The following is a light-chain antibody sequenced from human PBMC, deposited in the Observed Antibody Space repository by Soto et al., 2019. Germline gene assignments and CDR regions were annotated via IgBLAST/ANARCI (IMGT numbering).Light chain of an antibody. CDR1: QSISTN. CDR3: QQSYIFPRT. Sequence: DIPMTQSPSSLPASVGDRVTITCRASQSISTNLNWYQQKPGKAPKVLIYGSSSLRSGVPSRFSGSGSGTDFTLTINSLQPEDFATHFCQQSYIFPRTFGGGTRVEI. J-gene: IGKJ4*01. CDR2: GSS. V-gene: IGKV1-39*01.